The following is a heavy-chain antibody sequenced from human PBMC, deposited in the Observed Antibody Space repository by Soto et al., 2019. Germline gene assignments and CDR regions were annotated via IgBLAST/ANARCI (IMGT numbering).Heavy chain of an antibody. CDR2: IYYSGST. V-gene: IGHV4-59*08. CDR3: ARHARYYDISTGYSTLSWFDP. Sequence: QVQLQESGPGLVKPSETLSLTCTVSGGSISSYYWSWIRQPPGKGLEWIGYIYYSGSTNYNPSLRSRITASVDTAKDQFSPKVNSVTAADTAVYYCARHARYYDISTGYSTLSWFDPWGQGTLVTVSS. CDR1: GGSISSYY. J-gene: IGHJ5*02. D-gene: IGHD3-9*01.